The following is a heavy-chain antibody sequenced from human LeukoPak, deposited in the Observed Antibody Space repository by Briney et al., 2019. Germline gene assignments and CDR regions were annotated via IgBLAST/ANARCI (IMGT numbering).Heavy chain of an antibody. CDR3: ARGNDWYTRGYFDY. V-gene: IGHV4-59*01. J-gene: IGHJ4*02. CDR1: SGSISSYY. Sequence: SETLSLTCTVSSGSISSYYWSWIRQPPGKGLEWIGYIYYSGSTNYNPSLKSRVTISVDTSKNQFSLKLSSVTAADTAVYYCARGNDWYTRGYFDYWGQGTLVTVSS. CDR2: IYYSGST. D-gene: IGHD6-19*01.